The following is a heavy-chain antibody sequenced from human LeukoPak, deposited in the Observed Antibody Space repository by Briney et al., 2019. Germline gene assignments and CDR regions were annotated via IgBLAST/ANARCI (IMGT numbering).Heavy chain of an antibody. D-gene: IGHD2-2*01. Sequence: ASVKVSCKASGYTFTGYYMHWVRQAPGQGLEWMGRINPNSGGTNYAQKFQGRVTMTRDTSISTAYMELSRLRSADTAVYYCARDPTAYCSSPSCHYYYYYMDVWGKGTTVTVSS. CDR1: GYTFTGYY. J-gene: IGHJ6*03. CDR3: ARDPTAYCSSPSCHYYYYYMDV. CDR2: INPNSGGT. V-gene: IGHV1-2*06.